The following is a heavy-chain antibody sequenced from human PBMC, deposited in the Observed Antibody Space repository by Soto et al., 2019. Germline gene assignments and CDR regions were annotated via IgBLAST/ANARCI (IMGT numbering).Heavy chain of an antibody. Sequence: SETLSLTCTVSGGSIRSGGYYWSWIRQPPGKGLEWIGYIYYSGSTNYNPSLKSRVTISVDTSKNQFSLKLSSVTAADTAVYYCARRYGGTFDYWGQGTLVTVSS. CDR1: GGSIRSGGYY. CDR3: ARRYGGTFDY. V-gene: IGHV4-61*08. D-gene: IGHD2-15*01. J-gene: IGHJ4*02. CDR2: IYYSGST.